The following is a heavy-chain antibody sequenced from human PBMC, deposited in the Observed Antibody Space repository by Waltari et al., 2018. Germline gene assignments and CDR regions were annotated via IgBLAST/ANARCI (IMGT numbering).Heavy chain of an antibody. CDR3: ARMVAASADAFDI. CDR2: SIPIVGIA. V-gene: IGHV1-69*10. Sequence: QVQLVQSGAEVKKTGSSVKVSCKASGGTLSSYAISWVRQAPGQGLEWMGGSIPIVGIANYAQKFQGRVTITADKSTSTAYMELSSLRSEDTAVYYCARMVAASADAFDIWGQGTMVTVSS. D-gene: IGHD2-15*01. CDR1: GGTLSSYA. J-gene: IGHJ3*02.